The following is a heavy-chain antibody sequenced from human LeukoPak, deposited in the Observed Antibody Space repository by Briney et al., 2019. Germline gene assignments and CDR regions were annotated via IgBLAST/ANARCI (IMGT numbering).Heavy chain of an antibody. D-gene: IGHD5-12*01. J-gene: IGHJ4*02. Sequence: PGGSLRLSCAASGFTFSSYGMHWVRQAPGKGLEWVAFIRYDGSNKYYADSVKGRFTISRDNSKNTLYLQMNSLRAEDTAVYYCARVDRWLRQRASDYWGQGTPVIVSS. V-gene: IGHV3-30*02. CDR3: ARVDRWLRQRASDY. CDR1: GFTFSSYG. CDR2: IRYDGSNK.